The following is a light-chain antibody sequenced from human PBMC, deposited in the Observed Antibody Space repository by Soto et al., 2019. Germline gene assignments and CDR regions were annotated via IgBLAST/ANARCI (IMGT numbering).Light chain of an antibody. V-gene: IGKV4-1*01. CDR3: QQVDGSLWT. CDR1: QILLYSSNNKNY. J-gene: IGKJ1*01. Sequence: DSVMTQSPDSQAVSLGERATINCKSRQILLYSSNNKNYFAWYQQKPGQPPKLLIYWASTRESGVPDRFSGSGSGTDFTLTISRLEPEDFAVYCCQQVDGSLWTFGPGGKVDIK. CDR2: WAS.